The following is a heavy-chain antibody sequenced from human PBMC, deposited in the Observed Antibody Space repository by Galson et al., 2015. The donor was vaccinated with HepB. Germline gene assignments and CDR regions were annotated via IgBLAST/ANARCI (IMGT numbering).Heavy chain of an antibody. CDR3: AKGGGDCSGGNCYYFDY. V-gene: IGHV3-23*01. D-gene: IGHD2-15*01. CDR1: GFTFSGYA. Sequence: SLRLSCAASGFTFSGYAMSWVRQAPGKGLDWVSGISASGGSTYYADSVKGRFTISRDNSKSTLYLRMNSLRAEDTAVYYCAKGGGDCSGGNCYYFDYWGQGTLVTVSS. J-gene: IGHJ4*02. CDR2: ISASGGST.